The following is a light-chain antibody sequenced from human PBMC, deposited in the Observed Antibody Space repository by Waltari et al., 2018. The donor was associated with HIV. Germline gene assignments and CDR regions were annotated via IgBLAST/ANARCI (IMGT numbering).Light chain of an antibody. J-gene: IGLJ1*01. Sequence: QSALTQPASVTGSPGQSITISCTGTSNDVGGYNHVAWYQQHPGKAPKLLIYDVTNRPSGVSIRFSGSKSGNTASLAISGLRSEDEADYYCTSYRYSSKSYVFGTGTTVTVL. CDR2: DVT. CDR1: SNDVGGYNH. V-gene: IGLV2-14*03. CDR3: TSYRYSSKSYV.